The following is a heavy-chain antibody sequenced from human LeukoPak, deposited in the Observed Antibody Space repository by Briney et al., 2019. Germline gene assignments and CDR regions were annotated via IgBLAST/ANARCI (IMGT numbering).Heavy chain of an antibody. D-gene: IGHD2-2*01. CDR1: GYTLTELS. CDR2: FDPEDGET. J-gene: IGHJ3*02. Sequence: GASVKVSCKVSGYTLTELSMHWVRQAPGKGLEWMGGFDPEDGETFYAQKFQGRVTITADESTSTAYMELSSLRSEDTAVYYCAGINGVGYCSSTSCYLCRCAFDIWGQGTMVTVSS. CDR3: AGINGVGYCSSTSCYLCRCAFDI. V-gene: IGHV1-24*01.